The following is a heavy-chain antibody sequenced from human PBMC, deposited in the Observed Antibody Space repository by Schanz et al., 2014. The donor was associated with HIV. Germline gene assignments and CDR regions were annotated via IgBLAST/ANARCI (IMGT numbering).Heavy chain of an antibody. J-gene: IGHJ4*03. CDR2: ISGYNGNT. V-gene: IGHV1-18*01. CDR1: GGIFSYHA. Sequence: QVQLVQSGAEVKKPGSSVKVSCKASGGIFSYHAINWVRQAPGQGLEWMGWISGYNGNTNYAQKLQGRVTLTTDTSTNTAYMELRSLRSDDTAVYYCAKGQDWPGPQLDHWGHGSLVIVSS. D-gene: IGHD3-9*01. CDR3: AKGQDWPGPQLDH.